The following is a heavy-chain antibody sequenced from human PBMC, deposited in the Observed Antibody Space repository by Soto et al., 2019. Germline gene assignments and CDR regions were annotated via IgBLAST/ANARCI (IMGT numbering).Heavy chain of an antibody. V-gene: IGHV4-34*01. CDR3: ARGTIVVVPAAIPAFDI. CDR2: INHSGST. CDR1: GGSFSGYY. J-gene: IGHJ3*02. D-gene: IGHD2-2*01. Sequence: QVQLQQWGAGLLKPSETLSLTCAVYGGSFSGYYWSWIRQPPGKGLEWIGEINHSGSTNYNPSLKSPVTISVDTSKNQFSLKLSSVIAADTAVYYCARGTIVVVPAAIPAFDIWGQETMFTVSS.